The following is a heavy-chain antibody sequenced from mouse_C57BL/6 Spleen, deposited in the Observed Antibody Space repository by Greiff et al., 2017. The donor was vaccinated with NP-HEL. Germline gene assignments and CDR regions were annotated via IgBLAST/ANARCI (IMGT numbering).Heavy chain of an antibody. CDR3: ASPNWELGNAMDY. CDR2: ISSGGSYT. D-gene: IGHD4-1*01. J-gene: IGHJ4*01. CDR1: GFTFSSYG. Sequence: EVQGVESGGDLVKPGGSLKLSCAASGFTFSSYGMSWVRQTPDKRLEWVATISSGGSYTYYPDSVKGRFTISRDNAKNTLYLQMSSLKSEDTAMYYWASPNWELGNAMDYWGQGTSVTVSS. V-gene: IGHV5-6*01.